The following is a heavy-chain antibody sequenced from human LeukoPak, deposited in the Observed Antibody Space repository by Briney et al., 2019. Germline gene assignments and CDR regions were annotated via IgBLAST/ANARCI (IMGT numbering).Heavy chain of an antibody. J-gene: IGHJ3*02. V-gene: IGHV1-2*02. Sequence: ASAKVSCKASGYTFTGYYMHWVRQAPGQGLEWMGWINPNSGGTNYAQKFQGRVTMTRDTSISTAYMELSRLRSDDTAVYYCARAAISDGAFDIWGQGTMVTVSS. CDR1: GYTFTGYY. D-gene: IGHD3-9*01. CDR2: INPNSGGT. CDR3: ARAAISDGAFDI.